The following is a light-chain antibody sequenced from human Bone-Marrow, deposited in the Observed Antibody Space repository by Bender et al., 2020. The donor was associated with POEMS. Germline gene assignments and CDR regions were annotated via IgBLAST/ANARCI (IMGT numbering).Light chain of an antibody. Sequence: QSVLTQPPSASGTPGQRVTISCSGGSIGRNPINWYQQPPGTAPRLVIYADARRPSGVPNRFSASTSGSSASRAISGLRADEAADYYCSSWDVRMNAWLFGGGTKLTVL. CDR2: ADA. CDR1: SIGRNP. V-gene: IGLV1-44*01. CDR3: SSWDVRMNAWL. J-gene: IGLJ3*02.